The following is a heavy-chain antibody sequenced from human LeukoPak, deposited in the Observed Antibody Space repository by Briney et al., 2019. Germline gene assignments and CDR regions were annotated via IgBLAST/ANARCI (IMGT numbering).Heavy chain of an antibody. CDR2: INHSGST. CDR1: GGSFSGHY. Sequence: SETLSLTCAVYGGSFSGHYWSWIRQPPGKGLEWIGEINHSGSTNYNPSLKSRVTISVDTSKNQFSLKLSSVTAADTAVYYCARGHYYGSGSYPFDYWGQGTLVTVSS. D-gene: IGHD3-10*01. J-gene: IGHJ4*02. V-gene: IGHV4-34*01. CDR3: ARGHYYGSGSYPFDY.